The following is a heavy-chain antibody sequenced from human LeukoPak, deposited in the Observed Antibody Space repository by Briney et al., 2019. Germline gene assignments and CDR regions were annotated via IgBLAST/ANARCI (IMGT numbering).Heavy chain of an antibody. Sequence: PSETLSLTCAVSGVSISSSSYYWGWIRQPPGKGLEWIGYIYYSGSTNYNPSLKSRVTISVDTSKNQFSLKLSSVTAADTAVYYCTRGSIAYYYMDVWGKGTTVTISS. CDR1: GVSISSSSYY. CDR2: IYYSGST. D-gene: IGHD3-22*01. J-gene: IGHJ6*03. CDR3: TRGSIAYYYMDV. V-gene: IGHV4-61*05.